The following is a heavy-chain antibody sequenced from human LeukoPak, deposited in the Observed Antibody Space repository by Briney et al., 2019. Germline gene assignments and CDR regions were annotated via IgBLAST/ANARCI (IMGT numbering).Heavy chain of an antibody. Sequence: SETLSLTCTVSGGSISSYYWSWIRQPPGKGLEWIGYIYNSGSTNYNPSLKSRVTMSGDTSKNQFSLKLSSVTAADTAVYYCALSRGGYYDSRSPSWAFDFWGQGTMVTVSS. J-gene: IGHJ3*01. CDR2: IYNSGST. D-gene: IGHD3-22*01. CDR1: GGSISSYY. CDR3: ALSRGGYYDSRSPSWAFDF. V-gene: IGHV4-59*01.